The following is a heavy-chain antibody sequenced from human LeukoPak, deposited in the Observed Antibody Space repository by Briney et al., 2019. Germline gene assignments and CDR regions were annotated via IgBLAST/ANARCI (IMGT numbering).Heavy chain of an antibody. D-gene: IGHD2/OR15-2a*01. V-gene: IGHV4-59*08. J-gene: IGHJ4*02. CDR2: IYYSGST. CDR3: ATQILLCHYY. CDR1: GGSISSYY. Sequence: PSETLSLTCTVSGGSISSYYWSWIRQPPGKGLEWIGYIYYSGSTNYKPSLKSRVTISVDTSKNQFSLKLNSVTAADTAVYYCATQILLCHYYWGQGTLVTVSS.